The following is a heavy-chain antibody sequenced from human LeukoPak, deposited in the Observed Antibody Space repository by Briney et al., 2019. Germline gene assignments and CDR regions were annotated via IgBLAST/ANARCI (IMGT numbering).Heavy chain of an antibody. V-gene: IGHV1-69*04. CDR3: ARTGYSSGWQTPNWFDP. CDR1: GGTFSSYA. J-gene: IGHJ5*02. CDR2: IIPILGIA. D-gene: IGHD6-19*01. Sequence: SVKVSCKASGGTFSSYAVSWVRQAPGQGLEWMGRIIPILGIANYAQKFQGRVTITADKSTSTAYMELSSLRSEDTAVYYCARTGYSSGWQTPNWFDPWGQGTLVTVSS.